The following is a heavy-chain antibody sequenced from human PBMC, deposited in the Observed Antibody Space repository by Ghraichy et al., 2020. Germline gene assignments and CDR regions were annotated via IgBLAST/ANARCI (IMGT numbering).Heavy chain of an antibody. Sequence: GGSLRLSCAASGFIVDNTHMSWVRQAPGKGLEWVSVMYSGGDTHYADSVKGRFAISRDKSKNMVYLQMNSLGAEDTAVYYCARETSSGYYLGGDYWCQGTRVTVAS. CDR3: ARETSSGYYLGGDY. J-gene: IGHJ4*02. V-gene: IGHV3-66*01. CDR2: MYSGGDT. D-gene: IGHD3-22*01. CDR1: GFIVDNTH.